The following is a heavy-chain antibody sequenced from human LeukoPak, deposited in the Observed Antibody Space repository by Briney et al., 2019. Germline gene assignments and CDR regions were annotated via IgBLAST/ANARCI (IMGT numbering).Heavy chain of an antibody. CDR1: GYTFTGYY. CDR2: INPHSGGT. Sequence: ASVKVSCKASGYTFTGYYIHWVRQAPGQGLEWMGWINPHSGGTNYAQKFQGRVTMTRATSISTAYMEVSRLRSDDTAVYYCARGLLAGDYVNWYFDLWGRGTLVTVSS. J-gene: IGHJ2*01. CDR3: ARGLLAGDYVNWYFDL. V-gene: IGHV1-2*02. D-gene: IGHD4-17*01.